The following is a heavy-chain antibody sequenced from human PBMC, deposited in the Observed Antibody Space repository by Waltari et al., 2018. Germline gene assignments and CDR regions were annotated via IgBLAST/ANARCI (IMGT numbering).Heavy chain of an antibody. J-gene: IGHJ4*02. Sequence: EVQLVESGGVVVQPGGSLRLSCAASGFTFDDYTMHWVRQAPGKGLEWVSLISWDGGSTYYADSVKGRFTISRDNSKNSLYLQMNSLRTEDTALYYCAKDKAVAGTLDYWGQGTLVTVSS. D-gene: IGHD6-19*01. CDR2: ISWDGGST. V-gene: IGHV3-43*01. CDR1: GFTFDDYT. CDR3: AKDKAVAGTLDY.